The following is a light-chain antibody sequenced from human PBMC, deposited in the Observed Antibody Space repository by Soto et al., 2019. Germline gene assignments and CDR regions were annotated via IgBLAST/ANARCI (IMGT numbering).Light chain of an antibody. J-gene: IGKJ1*01. CDR2: DAS. Sequence: DTQMTQSPSTLSASVGDRVTITCRASQSISSWLAWYQQKPGKAPKLLIYDASSLESGVPSRFSGRGSGTEFTLTISSLQPFDFATYYCQQYNSYSWTFGQGTKVDIK. CDR3: QQYNSYSWT. CDR1: QSISSW. V-gene: IGKV1-5*01.